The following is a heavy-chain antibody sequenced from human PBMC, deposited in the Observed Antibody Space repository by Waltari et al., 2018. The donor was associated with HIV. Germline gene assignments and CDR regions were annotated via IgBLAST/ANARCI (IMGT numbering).Heavy chain of an antibody. J-gene: IGHJ4*02. V-gene: IGHV1-8*01. Sequence: QVQLVQSGAEVKKPGASVKVSCKASGYTFTSYTIYWVRQAPGQGLEWMGWMNPNNGYTAYARKYQGRVTMTRNTSMSTAYMELSSLRSEDTAVYYCARVRRPSGSYYLSYWGQGTVVTVSS. CDR2: MNPNNGYT. D-gene: IGHD1-26*01. CDR3: ARVRRPSGSYYLSY. CDR1: GYTFTSYT.